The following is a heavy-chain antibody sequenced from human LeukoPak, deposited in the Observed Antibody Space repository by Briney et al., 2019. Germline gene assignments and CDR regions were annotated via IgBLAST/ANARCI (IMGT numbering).Heavy chain of an antibody. J-gene: IGHJ4*02. V-gene: IGHV3-21*05. CDR1: GFAFYSFS. CDR2: ISSSSSYT. Sequence: TGGSLRLSCAASGFAFYSFSMHWVRQAPGKGLEWVSYISSSSSYTNYADSVKGRFTISRDNAKNSLYLQMNSLRAEDTAVYYCARDYGDYFDYWGQGTLVTVSS. CDR3: ARDYGDYFDY. D-gene: IGHD4-17*01.